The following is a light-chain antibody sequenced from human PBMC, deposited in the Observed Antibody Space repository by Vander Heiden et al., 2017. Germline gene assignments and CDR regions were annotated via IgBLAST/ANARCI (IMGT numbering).Light chain of an antibody. J-gene: IGLJ1*01. CDR3: SSYGGRNNYV. V-gene: IGLV2-8*01. CDR1: NTDVGGYNE. CDR2: EVT. Sequence: QSALTQPPSASGSPGQSVTISCIGTNTDVGGYNEVSWYQQSPCKAPKLIIYEVTKRPSGVPDRFSASKSGNTASLTVSGLQAEDEADYYCSSYGGRNNYVFGSGTKITVL.